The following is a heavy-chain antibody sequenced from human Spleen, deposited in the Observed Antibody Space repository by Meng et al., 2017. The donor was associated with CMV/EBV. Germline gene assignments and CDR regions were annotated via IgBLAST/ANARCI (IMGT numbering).Heavy chain of an antibody. Sequence: GSLRLSCTVSGGSVSSGSYYWSWIRQPPGKGLEWIGYIYYSGSTNYNPSLKSRVTISVDTSKNQFSLKLSSVTAADTAVYYCARERESGDPDYFDYWGQGTLVTVSS. CDR1: GGSVSSGSYY. CDR2: IYYSGST. J-gene: IGHJ4*02. CDR3: ARERESGDPDYFDY. D-gene: IGHD3-10*01. V-gene: IGHV4-61*01.